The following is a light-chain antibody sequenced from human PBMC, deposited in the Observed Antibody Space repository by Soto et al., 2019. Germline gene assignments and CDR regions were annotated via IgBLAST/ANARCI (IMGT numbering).Light chain of an antibody. CDR3: SSYTTSSTVV. Sequence: QSALTQPASVSGSPGQSITISCTGTSSDVGGYNYVSWYQQHPGKAPKLMIYDVSNRPSWVSTRFSGSKSGDTASLTISGLQAEDEADYYCSSYTTSSTVVFGGGTKLTVL. CDR2: DVS. V-gene: IGLV2-14*01. CDR1: SSDVGGYNY. J-gene: IGLJ2*01.